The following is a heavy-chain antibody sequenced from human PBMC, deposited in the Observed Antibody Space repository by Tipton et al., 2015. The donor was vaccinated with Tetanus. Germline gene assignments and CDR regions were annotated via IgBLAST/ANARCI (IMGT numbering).Heavy chain of an antibody. J-gene: IGHJ4*02. CDR1: GGTFSSSA. CDR3: ARDHSGYDYSVD. D-gene: IGHD5-12*01. V-gene: IGHV1-69*01. CDR2: IIPVFGTG. Sequence: QSGPEVKKPGSSVKVSCKASGGTFSSSAISWVRQAPGQGLEWMGGIIPVFGTGNYAQKFQGRVTMTADESTSTVYMELSSLRSEDTAVYYCARDHSGYDYSVDWGQGTLVTVSS.